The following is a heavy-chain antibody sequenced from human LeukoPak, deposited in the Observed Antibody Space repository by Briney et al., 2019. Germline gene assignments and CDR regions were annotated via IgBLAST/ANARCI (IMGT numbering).Heavy chain of an antibody. V-gene: IGHV1-8*01. CDR1: GYTFTSYD. Sequence: ASVKVSCKASGYTFTSYDINWVRQAPGQGLEWVGWMNPNSGNTGYAQKFQGRVTMTRNTSISTAYMELSSLRSDDTAVYYCARDITIFGVAPDAFDIWGQGTMVTVSS. D-gene: IGHD3-3*01. CDR2: MNPNSGNT. J-gene: IGHJ3*02. CDR3: ARDITIFGVAPDAFDI.